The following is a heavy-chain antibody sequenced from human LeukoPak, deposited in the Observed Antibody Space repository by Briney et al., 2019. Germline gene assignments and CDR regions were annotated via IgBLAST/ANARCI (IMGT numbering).Heavy chain of an antibody. V-gene: IGHV3-33*01. CDR1: GFTFSSYG. CDR3: ARDLSSGYYGY. CDR2: IWYDGSNK. D-gene: IGHD3-22*01. Sequence: GRSLRLSCAASGFTFSSYGMHWVRQAPGKGLEWVAVIWYDGSNKYYADSVKGRFTISRDNSKNTLYLQMNSLRAEDTAVYYCARDLSSGYYGYWGQGTLVTVSS. J-gene: IGHJ4*02.